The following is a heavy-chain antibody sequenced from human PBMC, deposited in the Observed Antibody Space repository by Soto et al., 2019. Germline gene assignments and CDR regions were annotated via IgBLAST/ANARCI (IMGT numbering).Heavy chain of an antibody. Sequence: QVQLQESGPGLVQPSETLSLICTVSGGSISSTNWWMWVRQPPGKGPEWIGQIYQSGSTNYNPSFNGRVTMSVDKSNTPFSLKLTSVTAADTAIYYCARDRGAGPHTRFDFWGQGTLVTVSS. CDR1: GGSISSTNW. CDR3: ARDRGAGPHTRFDF. V-gene: IGHV4-4*02. D-gene: IGHD3-16*01. J-gene: IGHJ4*02. CDR2: IYQSGST.